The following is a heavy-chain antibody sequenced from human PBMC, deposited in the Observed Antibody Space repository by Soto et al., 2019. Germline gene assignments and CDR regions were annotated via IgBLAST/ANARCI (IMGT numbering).Heavy chain of an antibody. J-gene: IGHJ5*02. CDR2: IYYSGST. V-gene: IGHV4-59*01. CDR1: GGSISSYY. D-gene: IGHD3-10*01. CDR3: AREPYYSGWFDA. Sequence: QVQLQESGPGLVKPSETLSLTCTVSGGSISSYYWSWIRQPPGKGLEWIGYIYYSGSTNYNPSLTTRFTLSVDPSKNQFSLKLSSVTAADTAVYYCAREPYYSGWFDAWGQGTLVTVSS.